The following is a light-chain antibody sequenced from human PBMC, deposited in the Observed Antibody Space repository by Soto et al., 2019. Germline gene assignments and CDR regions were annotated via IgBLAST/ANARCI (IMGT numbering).Light chain of an antibody. V-gene: IGKV3D-15*01. CDR3: QQYGSTPLT. J-gene: IGKJ4*01. CDR1: QSVNSN. CDR2: GAS. Sequence: EVVMTQSPATLSVSLGERATLSCRASQSVNSNLAWYQQKPGQAPRLLIYGASTRATGIPARFSGSGSGTDFTLTISRLEPEDVAVYYCQQYGSTPLTFGGGTKVDIK.